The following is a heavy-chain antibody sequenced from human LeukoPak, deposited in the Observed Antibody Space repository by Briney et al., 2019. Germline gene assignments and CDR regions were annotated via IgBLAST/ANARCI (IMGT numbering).Heavy chain of an antibody. J-gene: IGHJ4*02. V-gene: IGHV3-23*01. CDR3: AKGLGSGVRGTFDY. D-gene: IGHD3-10*01. CDR2: ISGSGGST. CDR1: GFTFSSYA. Sequence: GGSLRLSCAASGFTFSSYAMSWVRQAPGKGLEWVSSISGSGGSTYYADSVEGRFTISRDNSKNTLYLQMNSLRADDTAGYYCAKGLGSGVRGTFDYWGQGTLVPVSS.